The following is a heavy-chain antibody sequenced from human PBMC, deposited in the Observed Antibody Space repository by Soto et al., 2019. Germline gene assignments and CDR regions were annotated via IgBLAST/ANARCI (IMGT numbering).Heavy chain of an antibody. CDR1: GYTFTGYY. CDR2: INPNSGGT. V-gene: IGHV1-2*02. Sequence: SVKVSCKASGYTFTGYYMHWVRQAPGQGLEWMGWINPNSGGTNYAQKFQGRVTMTRDTSISTAYMELSRLRSDDTAVYYCARGVWIQLNWFDPWGQVTLVTVSS. J-gene: IGHJ5*02. D-gene: IGHD5-18*01. CDR3: ARGVWIQLNWFDP.